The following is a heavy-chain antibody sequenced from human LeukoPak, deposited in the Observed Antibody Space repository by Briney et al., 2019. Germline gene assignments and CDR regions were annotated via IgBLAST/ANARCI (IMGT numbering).Heavy chain of an antibody. CDR1: GFAFSKYN. CDR3: ARDGLNYDILTGYLAK. Sequence: PGGSLRLSCAASGFAFSKYNMHWVRQAPGKGLEWVAVISYDGSNKYYADSVKGRFTISRDNSKNTLYLQMNSLRAEDTAVYYCARDGLNYDILTGYLAKWGQGTLVTVSS. J-gene: IGHJ4*02. V-gene: IGHV3-30-3*01. CDR2: ISYDGSNK. D-gene: IGHD3-9*01.